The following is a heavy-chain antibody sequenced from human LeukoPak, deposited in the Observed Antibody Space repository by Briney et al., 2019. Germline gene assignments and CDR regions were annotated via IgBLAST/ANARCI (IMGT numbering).Heavy chain of an antibody. J-gene: IGHJ6*03. Sequence: SETLSLTCTVSGGSISSGSYYWSWIRQPAGKGLEWIGRIYTSGSTNYNPSLKSRVTISVDTSKNQFSLKLSSVTAADTAVYYCARVRIAVAGTYYYYYMDVWGKGTPVTVSS. CDR1: GGSISSGSYY. V-gene: IGHV4-61*02. D-gene: IGHD6-19*01. CDR2: IYTSGST. CDR3: ARVRIAVAGTYYYYYMDV.